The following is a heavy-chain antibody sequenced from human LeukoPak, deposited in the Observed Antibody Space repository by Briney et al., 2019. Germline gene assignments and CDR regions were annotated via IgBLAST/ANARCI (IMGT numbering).Heavy chain of an antibody. V-gene: IGHV4-59*11. D-gene: IGHD4-17*01. Sequence: PSETLSLTCSVSDDSFSTHYWTWIRHPPGKGLEWIGYISSIGSTNYNPSLKSRVTITVDTSKKQFSLKMTSVTAADTAVYYCAKDLGDGDYSLDAFDIWGQGTMVTVSS. CDR1: DDSFSTHY. J-gene: IGHJ3*02. CDR2: ISSIGST. CDR3: AKDLGDGDYSLDAFDI.